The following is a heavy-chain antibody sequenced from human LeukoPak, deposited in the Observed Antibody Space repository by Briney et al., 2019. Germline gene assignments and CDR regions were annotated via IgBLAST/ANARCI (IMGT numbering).Heavy chain of an antibody. V-gene: IGHV3-11*04. CDR2: ISSSSSTI. D-gene: IGHD3-22*01. CDR1: GFTFSDYY. J-gene: IGHJ4*02. CDR3: ARAKAYYDSSGEQKGAFDY. Sequence: PGGSLRLSCVASGFTFSDYYMSWIRQAPGKGLEWVSYISSSSSTIYYADSVKGRFTISRDNAKNSLYLQMNSLRDEDTAVYYCARAKAYYDSSGEQKGAFDYWGQGALVTVSS.